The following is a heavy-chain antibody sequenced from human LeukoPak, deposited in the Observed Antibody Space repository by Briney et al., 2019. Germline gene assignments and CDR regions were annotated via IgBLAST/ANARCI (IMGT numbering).Heavy chain of an antibody. D-gene: IGHD3-3*01. J-gene: IGHJ4*02. V-gene: IGHV3-74*01. CDR1: GFTFSNFW. CDR3: ASTDFWNNNGGA. CDR2: INSDGSST. Sequence: GGSLRLSCAASGFTFSNFWMHWVRQAPGKGLVWVSRINSDGSSTTYADSVKGRFTISRDNAKNTLYLQMNTLRAEDTAVYYCASTDFWNNNGGAWGQGTLVTVSS.